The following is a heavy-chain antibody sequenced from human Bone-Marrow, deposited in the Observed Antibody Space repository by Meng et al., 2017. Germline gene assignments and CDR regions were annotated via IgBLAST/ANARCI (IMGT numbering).Heavy chain of an antibody. D-gene: IGHD2-2*01. CDR2: IIPIIGTA. V-gene: IGHV1-69*11. CDR1: GGPCRSYA. Sequence: TGSAAKVSSTASGGPCRSYAISWALQAPVQGLEWMGKIIPIIGTANYAQKFQGRVTITANESTSTAYMELSSLRSEDTAVYYCASILGTSYGFAEFDYWGQGTLVTVSS. CDR3: ASILGTSYGFAEFDY. J-gene: IGHJ4*02.